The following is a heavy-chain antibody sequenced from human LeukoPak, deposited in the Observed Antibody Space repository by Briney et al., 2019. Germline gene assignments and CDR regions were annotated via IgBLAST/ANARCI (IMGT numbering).Heavy chain of an antibody. V-gene: IGHV4-59*01. CDR1: GGSISSYY. D-gene: IGHD5-24*01. CDR3: ARDLRDGYNSYFDY. CDR2: IYYSGST. Sequence: SETLSLTCTVSGGSISSYYWSWIRQPLGKGLEWIGYIYYSGSTNYNPSLKSRVTISVDTSKNQFSLKLSSVTAADTAVYYCARDLRDGYNSYFDYWGQGTLVTVSS. J-gene: IGHJ4*02.